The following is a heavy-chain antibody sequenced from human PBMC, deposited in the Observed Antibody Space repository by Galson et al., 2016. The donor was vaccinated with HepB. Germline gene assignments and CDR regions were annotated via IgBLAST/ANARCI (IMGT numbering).Heavy chain of an antibody. CDR3: ASDYHYDFWSGNSH. V-gene: IGHV3-33*01. D-gene: IGHD3-3*01. CDR1: GLTFSSYG. Sequence: SLRLSCAASGLTFSSYGMHWVRQAPGKGLEWVALIWFDGSNKYYADSVKGRFTVSRDNSKNTLYLQMNSLRAEDAAVYYCASDYHYDFWSGNSHWGQGTLVTVSS. CDR2: IWFDGSNK. J-gene: IGHJ4*02.